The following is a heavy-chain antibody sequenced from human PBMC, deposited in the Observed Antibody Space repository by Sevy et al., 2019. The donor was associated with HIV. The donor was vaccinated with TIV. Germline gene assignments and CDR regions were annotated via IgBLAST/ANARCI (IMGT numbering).Heavy chain of an antibody. D-gene: IGHD2-21*02. CDR2: ISGGGDNT. CDR3: GKPLTATELWDC. CDR1: GFPLSSYG. V-gene: IGHV3-23*01. Sequence: GGSLRLSCAASGFPLSSYGMSWVRQAPGKGLEWVSSISGGGDNTYADSVKGRFAISRDNSKNTLFLQMDSLRAEDTALYFCGKPLTATELWDCWGHGTLVTVSS. J-gene: IGHJ4*01.